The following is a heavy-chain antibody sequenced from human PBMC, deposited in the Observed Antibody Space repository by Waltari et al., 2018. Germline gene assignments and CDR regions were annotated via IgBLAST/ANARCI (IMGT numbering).Heavy chain of an antibody. Sequence: EVQLVESGGGLVVPGGSLRLSCEASGFTFRTSTMNWVRQAPGKGLEWVSSIGSDTSVMFYIASVKGRFTISRDNAEASLYLQMNNVRADDTAVYYCVRGDYRDNWGQGTLVAVSS. D-gene: IGHD3-16*02. CDR2: IGSDTSVM. J-gene: IGHJ4*02. V-gene: IGHV3-21*01. CDR1: GFTFRTST. CDR3: VRGDYRDN.